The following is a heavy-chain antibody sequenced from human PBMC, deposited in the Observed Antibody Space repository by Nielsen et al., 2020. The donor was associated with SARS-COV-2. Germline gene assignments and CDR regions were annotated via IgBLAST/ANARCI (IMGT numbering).Heavy chain of an antibody. Sequence: SVKVSCKASGFTFTSSAVQRVRQARGQRLEWIGWIVVGSGNTNYAQKFQERVTITRDMSTSTAYMELSSLRSEDTAVYYCAADDPPPGIAAAGFYGMDVWGQGTTVTVSS. D-gene: IGHD6-13*01. J-gene: IGHJ6*02. CDR1: GFTFTSSA. CDR3: AADDPPPGIAAAGFYGMDV. CDR2: IVVGSGNT. V-gene: IGHV1-58*01.